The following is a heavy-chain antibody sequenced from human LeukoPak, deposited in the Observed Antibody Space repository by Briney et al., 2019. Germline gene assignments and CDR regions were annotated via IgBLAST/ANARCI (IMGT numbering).Heavy chain of an antibody. CDR2: INPNSGGT. J-gene: IGHJ4*02. CDR1: GYTFTGYY. CDR3: AREKGIKQRPDY. D-gene: IGHD6-25*01. V-gene: IGHV1-2*06. Sequence: ASLKVSCKASGYTFTGYYMHWVRQAPGPGLEWMGRINPNSGGTNYAQKFQGRVTMTRDTSISTVYMELSRLRSDDAAVYYCAREKGIKQRPDYWGQGTLVTVSS.